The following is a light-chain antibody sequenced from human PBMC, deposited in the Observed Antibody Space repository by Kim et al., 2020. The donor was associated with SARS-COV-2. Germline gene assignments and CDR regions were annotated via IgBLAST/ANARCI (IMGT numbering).Light chain of an antibody. J-gene: IGKJ4*01. CDR1: QDIGNY. Sequence: ASVGERVTITCQATQDIGNYLNWYQQKSGKAPKRLIYDASILETGVPSRFSGSGSATDFTFTISSLQPEDIATYYCQQFDSLPLTFGGGTKVEIK. V-gene: IGKV1-33*01. CDR3: QQFDSLPLT. CDR2: DAS.